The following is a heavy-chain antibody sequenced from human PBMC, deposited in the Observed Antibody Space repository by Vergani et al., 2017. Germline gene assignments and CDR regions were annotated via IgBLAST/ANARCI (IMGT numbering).Heavy chain of an antibody. CDR2: IIPILGIA. J-gene: IGHJ3*02. D-gene: IGHD3-22*01. CDR3: ARDADYDDSSSHDAFDI. Sequence: QVQLVQSGAEVKKPGSSVKVSCKASGGTFSSYTISWVRQAPGQGLEWMGRIIPILGIANYAQKFQGRVTITADKSTSTDYMELRSLRSEDTAVYYCARDADYDDSSSHDAFDIWGQGTMVTVSS. V-gene: IGHV1-69*08. CDR1: GGTFSSYT.